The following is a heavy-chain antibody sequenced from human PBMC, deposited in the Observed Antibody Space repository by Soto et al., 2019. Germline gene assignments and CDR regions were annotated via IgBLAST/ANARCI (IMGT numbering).Heavy chain of an antibody. J-gene: IGHJ6*02. D-gene: IGHD1-26*01. V-gene: IGHV3-30*18. Sequence: GGSLRLSCAASGFTFSSYGMHWVRQAPGKGLEWAAVISYDGSNKYYADSVKGRFTISRDNSKNTLYLQMNSLRAEDTAVYYCAKLSWTGRGFYYYYGMDVWGQGTTVTVSS. CDR3: AKLSWTGRGFYYYYGMDV. CDR1: GFTFSSYG. CDR2: ISYDGSNK.